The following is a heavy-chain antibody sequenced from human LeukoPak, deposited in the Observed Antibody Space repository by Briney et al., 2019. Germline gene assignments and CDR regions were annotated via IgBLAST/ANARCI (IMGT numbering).Heavy chain of an antibody. CDR1: GGSFSGCY. D-gene: IGHD3-22*01. CDR2: INHSGST. Sequence: SETLSLTCAVYGGSFSGCYWSWIRQPPGKGLEWIGEINHSGSTNYNPSLKSRVTISVDTSKNQFSLKLSSVTAADTAVYYCARGLALYDSSSNDPWGQGTLVTVSS. J-gene: IGHJ5*02. V-gene: IGHV4-34*01. CDR3: ARGLALYDSSSNDP.